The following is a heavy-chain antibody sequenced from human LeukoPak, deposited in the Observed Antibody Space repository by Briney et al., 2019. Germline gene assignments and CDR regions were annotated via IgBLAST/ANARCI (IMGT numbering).Heavy chain of an antibody. J-gene: IGHJ4*02. CDR2: IKDSGRT. CDR3: ARGPWRSSGWRSFDY. CDR1: GGSLSGSF. D-gene: IGHD6-19*01. V-gene: IGHV4-34*01. Sequence: PSETLSLTCAVHGGSLSGSFWSWIRQPPGKGLEYIGEIKDSGRTTYNPSLKSRVSISVDTSKNQFSLKLSSVTAADTAVYYCARGPWRSSGWRSFDYWGQGTLVTVSS.